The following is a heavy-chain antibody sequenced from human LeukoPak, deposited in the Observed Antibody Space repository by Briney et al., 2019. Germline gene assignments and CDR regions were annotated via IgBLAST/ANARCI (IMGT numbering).Heavy chain of an antibody. CDR3: ARALFPPGAFDI. D-gene: IGHD2-21*01. V-gene: IGHV4-4*02. Sequence: SETLSLTCTISSGSISSSNWWSWVRQPPGKGLEWIGEVYHSGSTNYNPSLKSRVTISIDKSKNQFSLKLSSVTAADTAVYYCARALFPPGAFDIWGQGTMVTVSS. CDR2: VYHSGST. CDR1: SGSISSSNW. J-gene: IGHJ3*02.